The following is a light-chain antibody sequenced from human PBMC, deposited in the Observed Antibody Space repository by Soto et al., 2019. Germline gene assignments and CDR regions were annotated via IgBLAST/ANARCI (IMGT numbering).Light chain of an antibody. CDR3: KGHSNRPIT. CDR1: QSVSRY. Sequence: EIVLTQSPATLSLSPGERATLCCRASQSVSRYLAWYQQKPGQAPRLLIYDASNRATGITARFSGSGSGTEFTIAIRSLGPEDYAVYYCKGHSNRPITFGQGTRLEIK. J-gene: IGKJ5*01. V-gene: IGKV3-11*01. CDR2: DAS.